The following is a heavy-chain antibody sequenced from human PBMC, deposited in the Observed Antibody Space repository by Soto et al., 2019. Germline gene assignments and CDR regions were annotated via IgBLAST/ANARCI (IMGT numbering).Heavy chain of an antibody. CDR3: AKDPNEIAM. Sequence: EVQLLESGGGLVQPGGSLRLSCAGSGFTFSSYSMSWVRQAPGQGLEWVSAIGVSGADTYYADSVKGRFAISRDNSKNTLYMQMNSLRVDDTAVYYCAKDPNEIAMWGQGTMVTVSS. D-gene: IGHD6-13*01. CDR2: IGVSGADT. V-gene: IGHV3-23*01. CDR1: GFTFSSYS. J-gene: IGHJ3*01.